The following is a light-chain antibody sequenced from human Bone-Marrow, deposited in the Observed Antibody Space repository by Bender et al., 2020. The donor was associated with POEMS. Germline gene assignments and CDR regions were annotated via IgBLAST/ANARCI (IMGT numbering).Light chain of an antibody. CDR1: SADIGSYHL. CDR2: EGT. V-gene: IGLV2-23*01. Sequence: QSALTQPASMSGSPGQSITISCTGSSADIGSYHLVSWYQQHPGKAPKLLIFEGTKRPSGVPDRFSGSKSVNTASLTVSGLQPEDEADYYCCSLADTHNYVFGSGTKVTVL. CDR3: CSLADTHNYV. J-gene: IGLJ1*01.